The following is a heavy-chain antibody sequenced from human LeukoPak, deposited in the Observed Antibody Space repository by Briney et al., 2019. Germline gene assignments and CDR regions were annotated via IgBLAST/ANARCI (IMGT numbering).Heavy chain of an antibody. J-gene: IGHJ4*02. V-gene: IGHV3-21*01. D-gene: IGHD5-24*01. CDR1: GFTFSSYS. Sequence: GGSLRLAWAASGFTFSSYSMSWVRQAPGKGLEWVSSISSSSSYIYYADSVKGRFTISRDNAKNSLYLQMNSLRAEDTAVYYCARHTSRDGYGSHYWGQGTLVTVSS. CDR3: ARHTSRDGYGSHY. CDR2: ISSSSSYI.